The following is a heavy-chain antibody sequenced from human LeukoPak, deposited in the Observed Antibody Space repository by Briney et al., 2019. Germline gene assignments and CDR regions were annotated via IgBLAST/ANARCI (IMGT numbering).Heavy chain of an antibody. CDR2: INHSGST. Sequence: SETLSLTCAVYGGSLSGYYWSWIRQPPGKGLEWIGEINHSGSTNYNPSLKSRVTISVDTSKNQFSLKLSSVTAADTAVYYCARRSVAVDTAMVTGWGQGTLVTVSS. V-gene: IGHV4-34*01. J-gene: IGHJ4*02. D-gene: IGHD5-18*01. CDR1: GGSLSGYY. CDR3: ARRSVAVDTAMVTG.